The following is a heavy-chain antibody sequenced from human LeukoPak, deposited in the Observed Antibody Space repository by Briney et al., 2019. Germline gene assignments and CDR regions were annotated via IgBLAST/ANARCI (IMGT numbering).Heavy chain of an antibody. V-gene: IGHV1-18*01. CDR3: ARDTSVPYYMDV. CDR2: ISAYNGNT. CDR1: GYTFTSYG. J-gene: IGHJ6*03. Sequence: ASVKVSCKASGYTFTSYGISWVRQAPGQGREWMGWISAYNGNTNYAQKLQGRVTMTTDTSTSTAYMELRSLRSDDTAVYYCARDTSVPYYMDVWGKGTTVTVSS. D-gene: IGHD2-2*01.